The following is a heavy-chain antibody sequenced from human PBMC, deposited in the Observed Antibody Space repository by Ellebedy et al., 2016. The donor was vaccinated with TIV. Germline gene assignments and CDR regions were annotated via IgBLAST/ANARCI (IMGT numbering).Heavy chain of an antibody. CDR2: IIPIFGTT. J-gene: IGHJ3*02. D-gene: IGHD6-19*01. CDR1: GGTFSNYA. CDR3: ASFRIIAVHYAFDI. V-gene: IGHV1-69*13. Sequence: SVKVSXKASGGTFSNYAITWVRQAPGQGLEWMGGIIPIFGTTNYAQNFQGRVTITADESTSTVYMELSSLRSEDTAVYYCASFRIIAVHYAFDIWGQGTMITVSS.